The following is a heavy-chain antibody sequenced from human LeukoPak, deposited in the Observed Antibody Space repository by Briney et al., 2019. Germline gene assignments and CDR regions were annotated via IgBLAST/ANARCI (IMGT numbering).Heavy chain of an antibody. Sequence: ASVKVSCKASGYTFTGYYMHWVRQAPGQGLEWMGWINPNSGGTNYAQKFQGRVTMTRDTSISTAYMELGRLRSDDTAVYYCARVPDYGDYADNWFDPWGQGTLVTVSS. CDR2: INPNSGGT. J-gene: IGHJ5*02. CDR1: GYTFTGYY. V-gene: IGHV1-2*02. D-gene: IGHD4-17*01. CDR3: ARVPDYGDYADNWFDP.